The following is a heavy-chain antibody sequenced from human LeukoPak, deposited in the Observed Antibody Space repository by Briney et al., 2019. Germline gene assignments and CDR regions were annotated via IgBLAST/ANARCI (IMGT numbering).Heavy chain of an antibody. CDR1: GYTFTSYG. J-gene: IGHJ6*03. V-gene: IGHV1-18*01. Sequence: ASVKVSCKASGYTFTSYGISWVRQAPGQGLEWMGWISAYTGNTNYAQNLQGRVTMTTDTSTSTAYMELRSLRSDDTAVYYCARDKSLGIAVAGAPYYYYMDVWGKGTTVTVSS. CDR3: ARDKSLGIAVAGAPYYYYMDV. CDR2: ISAYTGNT. D-gene: IGHD6-19*01.